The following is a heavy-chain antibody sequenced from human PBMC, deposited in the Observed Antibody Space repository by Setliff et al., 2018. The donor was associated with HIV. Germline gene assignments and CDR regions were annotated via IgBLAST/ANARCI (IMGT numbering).Heavy chain of an antibody. D-gene: IGHD3-22*01. CDR1: GFTVSSYY. CDR3: ARVRLYNSALDY. Sequence: PGGSLRLSCAASGFTVSSYYMAWVRQAPGKGLEWVSTIYSDGSTYHADSVKGRFTLSRDTSKNTLSLQMNTLRPEDTAVYFCARVRLYNSALDYWGQGTLVTVPQ. V-gene: IGHV3-66*02. J-gene: IGHJ4*02. CDR2: IYSDGST.